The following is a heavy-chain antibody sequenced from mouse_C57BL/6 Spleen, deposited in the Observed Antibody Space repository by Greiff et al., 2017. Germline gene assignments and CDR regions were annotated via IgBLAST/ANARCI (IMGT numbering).Heavy chain of an antibody. V-gene: IGHV1-26*01. CDR1: GYTFTDYY. D-gene: IGHD2-12*01. CDR3: TRDCYRFDY. J-gene: IGHJ2*01. CDR2: INPNNGGT. Sequence: EVQLQQSGPELVQPGASVKISCKASGYTFTDYYMNWVKQSHGKSLEWIGDINPNNGGTSYNQKFKGKATLTVDKSSSTVYMELRSLTSEDSAVYYCTRDCYRFDYWGQGTTLTVSA.